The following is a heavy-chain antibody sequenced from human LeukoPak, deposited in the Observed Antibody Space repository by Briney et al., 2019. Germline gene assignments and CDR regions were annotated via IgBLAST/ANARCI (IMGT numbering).Heavy chain of an antibody. Sequence: ASVKVSCKASGYTFTSYYMHWVRQAPGQGLEWMGGIIPIFGTANYAQKFQGRVTITADKSTSTAYMELSSLRSEDTAVYYCAREGGYYDSSGYYYDWGQGTLVTVSS. CDR1: GYTFTSYY. CDR3: AREGGYYDSSGYYYD. J-gene: IGHJ4*02. D-gene: IGHD3-22*01. V-gene: IGHV1-69*06. CDR2: IIPIFGTA.